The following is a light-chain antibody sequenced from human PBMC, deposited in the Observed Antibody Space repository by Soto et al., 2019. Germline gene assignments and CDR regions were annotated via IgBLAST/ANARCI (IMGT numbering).Light chain of an antibody. CDR3: QQYSNTPQS. J-gene: IGKJ1*01. V-gene: IGKV4-1*01. CDR2: WAS. CDR1: QSVLYSSNNKNY. Sequence: DIVMTQSPDSLAASLGERATINCKSSQSVLYSSNNKNYLAWYQQKPGQPPRLLIYWASTRESGVPDRFSGSGSGTDFTLTISSLQAEDVAVYYCQQYSNTPQSFGQGTKVEIK.